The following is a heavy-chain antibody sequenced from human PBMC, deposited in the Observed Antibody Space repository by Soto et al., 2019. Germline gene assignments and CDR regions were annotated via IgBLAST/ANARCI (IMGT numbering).Heavy chain of an antibody. CDR3: ARTGIYCSGGSCYSGYFDY. J-gene: IGHJ4*02. Sequence: GGSLRLSCAASEFSFSSYWTHWVSKAPGKGLVWVSRINSDGSSTNYADSVKGRFTISRDNAKNTLYLQMNSLRAEDTAVYYCARTGIYCSGGSCYSGYFDYWGQGTLVTVSS. V-gene: IGHV3-74*01. D-gene: IGHD2-15*01. CDR2: INSDGSST. CDR1: EFSFSSYW.